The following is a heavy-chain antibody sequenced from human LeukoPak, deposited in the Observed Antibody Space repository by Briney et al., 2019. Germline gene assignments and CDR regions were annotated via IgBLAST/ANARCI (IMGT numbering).Heavy chain of an antibody. V-gene: IGHV3-23*01. Sequence: GGSLRLSCAASGFTFSSYTMSWVRQAPGKGLEWVSGISGSGGSTYYADSVKGRFTIPRDKSKNTLYLQMNSRRAEDTAVYYCARCSPGGDGFDIWGQGTMVTVSS. D-gene: IGHD4-23*01. J-gene: IGHJ3*02. CDR1: GFTFSSYT. CDR2: ISGSGGST. CDR3: ARCSPGGDGFDI.